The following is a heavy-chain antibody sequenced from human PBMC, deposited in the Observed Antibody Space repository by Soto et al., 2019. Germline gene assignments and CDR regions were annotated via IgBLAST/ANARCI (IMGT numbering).Heavy chain of an antibody. CDR3: ARSVRIAGPHFDY. D-gene: IGHD6-13*01. J-gene: IGHJ4*02. CDR1: GFTFSSYA. Sequence: PGGSLRLCCAASGFTFSSYAMHWVRQAPGKGLEYVSAISSNGGSTYYANSVKGRFTISRDNSKNTLYLQMGSLRAEDMAVYYCARSVRIAGPHFDYWGQGTLVTVSS. CDR2: ISSNGGST. V-gene: IGHV3-64*01.